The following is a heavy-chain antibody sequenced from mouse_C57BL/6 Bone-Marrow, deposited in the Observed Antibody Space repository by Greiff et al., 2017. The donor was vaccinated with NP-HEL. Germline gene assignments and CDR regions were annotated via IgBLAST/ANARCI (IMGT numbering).Heavy chain of an antibody. J-gene: IGHJ3*01. CDR1: GYTFTSYW. Sequence: QVHVKQPGAELVMPGASVKLSCKASGYTFTSYWMHWVKQRPGQGLEWIGEIDPSDSYTNYNQKFKGKSTLTVDKSSSTAYMQLSSLTSEDSAVYYCARWGFAYWGQGTLVTVSA. CDR3: ARWGFAY. V-gene: IGHV1-69*01. CDR2: IDPSDSYT.